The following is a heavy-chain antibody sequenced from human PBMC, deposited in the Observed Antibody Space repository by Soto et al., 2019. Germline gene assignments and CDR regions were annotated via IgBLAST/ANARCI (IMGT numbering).Heavy chain of an antibody. Sequence: XSVKVSWQASGSTFTSYGIRLVRQAPGQGLECMGWISAYNGNTNYAQKLQGRVTMTTDTSTSTAYMELRSLRSDDTAVYYCARGYSSGWSYYFEYWGQGTLVTSPQ. CDR1: GSTFTSYG. J-gene: IGHJ4*02. V-gene: IGHV1-18*01. CDR2: ISAYNGNT. D-gene: IGHD6-19*01. CDR3: ARGYSSGWSYYFEY.